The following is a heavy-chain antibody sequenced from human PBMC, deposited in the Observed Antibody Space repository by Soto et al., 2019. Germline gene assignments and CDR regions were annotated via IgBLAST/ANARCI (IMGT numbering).Heavy chain of an antibody. CDR3: AKSTGGTANGMDV. D-gene: IGHD2-8*02. Sequence: EVRLVESGGDLVQPGRSLRLSCAASGFSFDDYAMHWVRQAPGKGLEWVSGIAWNGGSIGYADSVKGRFTISRDNAKKCLYLQMTSLRPEDTAFYYCAKSTGGTANGMDVWGQGTTVTVSS. CDR2: IAWNGGSI. CDR1: GFSFDDYA. V-gene: IGHV3-9*01. J-gene: IGHJ6*02.